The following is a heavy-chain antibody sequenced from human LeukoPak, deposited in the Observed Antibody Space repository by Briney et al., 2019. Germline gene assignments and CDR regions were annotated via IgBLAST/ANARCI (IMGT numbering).Heavy chain of an antibody. CDR2: ISWNSDTI. Sequence: GGSLRLSCAASVLTFGQYAIHWVRHTPGKGLEWVSGISWNSDTIGYAGSVKVRFTISRDNATNSLSLQMNSPRVEDKAFYYCAKTFGLGSYYKPWFDSWGQGTLVTVSS. V-gene: IGHV3-9*01. CDR1: VLTFGQYA. J-gene: IGHJ5*01. D-gene: IGHD3-10*01. CDR3: AKTFGLGSYYKPWFDS.